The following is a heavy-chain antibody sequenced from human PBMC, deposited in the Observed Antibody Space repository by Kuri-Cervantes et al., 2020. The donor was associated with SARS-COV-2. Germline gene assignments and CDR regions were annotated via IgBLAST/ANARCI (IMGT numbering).Heavy chain of an antibody. V-gene: IGHV3-73*01. J-gene: IGHJ6*03. Sequence: GGSLRLSCAASGFTFSGSAMHWVRQASGKGLEWVGRIRSKANSYATAYAASVNGRFTISRDDSKNTAYLQMNSLKTEDTAVYYCTRHGEYDFWSGYYAYYYYYMDVWGKGTTVTVSS. CDR1: GFTFSGSA. CDR2: IRSKANSYAT. CDR3: TRHGEYDFWSGYYAYYYYYMDV. D-gene: IGHD3-3*01.